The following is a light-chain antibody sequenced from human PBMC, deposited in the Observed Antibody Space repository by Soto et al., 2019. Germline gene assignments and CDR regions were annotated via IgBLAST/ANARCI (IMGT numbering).Light chain of an antibody. V-gene: IGKV1-5*03. J-gene: IGKJ2*01. Sequence: DIQMTQSPSTLSASVGDRVTITCRASQSISSWLAWYQQKPGKAPKLLIYKASTLESGVPARFSGSGSGTEFTLTISSLQPDDVATYYCQQYYTSSGYTFGQGTNLEIK. CDR1: QSISSW. CDR2: KAS. CDR3: QQYYTSSGYT.